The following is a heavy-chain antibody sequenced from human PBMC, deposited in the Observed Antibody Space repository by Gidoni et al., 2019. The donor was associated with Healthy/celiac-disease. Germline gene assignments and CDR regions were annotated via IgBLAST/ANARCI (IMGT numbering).Heavy chain of an antibody. CDR1: GFTFSSYG. V-gene: IGHV3-33*01. CDR2: IWYDGSNK. J-gene: IGHJ4*02. Sequence: QVQLVESGVGVVQPGRSLRLSCAASGFTFSSYGMHWVRQAPGKGLEWVAVIWYDGSNKYYADSVKGRFTISRDNSKNTLYLQMNSLRAEDTAVYYCARDPIYGDYSPDYWGQGTLVTVSS. D-gene: IGHD4-17*01. CDR3: ARDPIYGDYSPDY.